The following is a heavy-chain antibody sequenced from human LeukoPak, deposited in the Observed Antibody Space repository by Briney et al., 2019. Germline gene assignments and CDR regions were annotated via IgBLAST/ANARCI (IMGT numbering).Heavy chain of an antibody. J-gene: IGHJ6*02. V-gene: IGHV4-34*01. D-gene: IGHD6-19*01. CDR3: ARDSQSRDRSYSSGWYRYYYYGMDV. CDR1: GGSFSGYY. Sequence: SETLSLTCAVYGGSFSGYYWSWIRQPPGKGLEWIGEINHSGSTNYNPSLKSRVTISVDTSKNQFSLKLSSVTAADTAVYYCARDSQSRDRSYSSGWYRYYYYGMDVWGQGTTVTVSS. CDR2: INHSGST.